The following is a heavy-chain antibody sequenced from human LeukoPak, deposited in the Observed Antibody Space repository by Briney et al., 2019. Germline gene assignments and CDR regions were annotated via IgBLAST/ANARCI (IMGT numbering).Heavy chain of an antibody. CDR2: SYYIEST. V-gene: IGHV4-59*01. J-gene: IGHJ3*02. D-gene: IGHD3-22*01. CDR3: ARDNQWLNAFDI. CDR1: GGSINHYY. Sequence: PLETVSLTCTVSGGSINHYYWSWIRQPPGKGLEWIGYSYYIESTNYNPSLKSRVTISVDTSRNRFSLRLSSVTAADTALYYCARDNQWLNAFDIWGQGTMVTVSS.